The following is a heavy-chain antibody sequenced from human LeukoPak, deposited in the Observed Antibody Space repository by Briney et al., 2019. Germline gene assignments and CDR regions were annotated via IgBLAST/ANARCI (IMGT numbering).Heavy chain of an antibody. Sequence: PSQTLSLTCAISGDSVSSNSVAWNWIRQSPSRGLEWLGRTYYRSKWYNDYAVSVKSRITINPDTSKNQFSLHLNSVTPEDTAVYFCAREEMGGRHYHYYYMDVWGKGTTVTVSS. CDR2: TYYRSKWYN. V-gene: IGHV6-1*01. D-gene: IGHD5-24*01. CDR1: GDSVSSNSVA. J-gene: IGHJ6*03. CDR3: AREEMGGRHYHYYYMDV.